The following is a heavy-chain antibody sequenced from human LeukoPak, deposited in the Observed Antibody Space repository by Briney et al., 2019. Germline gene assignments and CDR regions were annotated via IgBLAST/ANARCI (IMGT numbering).Heavy chain of an antibody. Sequence: PGGSLRLSCVGSGFGFSDAAMSWVRQPPGKGLEWVGHIESRSFGGATNYAAPVKGRFTISRDDSKNTLYLEMKNLKSEDTAVYYCLAQYYRDYWGQGTLVTVSS. V-gene: IGHV3-15*04. D-gene: IGHD3-10*01. J-gene: IGHJ4*02. CDR1: GFGFSDAA. CDR2: IESRSFGGAT. CDR3: LAQYYRDY.